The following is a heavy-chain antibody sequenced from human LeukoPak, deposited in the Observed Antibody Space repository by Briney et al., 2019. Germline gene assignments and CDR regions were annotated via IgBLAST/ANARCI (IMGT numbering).Heavy chain of an antibody. CDR3: ARNGNDFWSGYSHYYYYYGMDV. CDR1: GGSFSGYY. Sequence: SETLSLTCAVYGGSFSGYYWSWIRQPPGKGLEWIGEINHSGSTNYNPSLKSRVTISVDTSKNQFSLKLSSVTAADTAVYYCARNGNDFWSGYSHYYYYYGMDVWGQGTTVTVS. D-gene: IGHD3-3*01. V-gene: IGHV4-34*01. J-gene: IGHJ6*02. CDR2: INHSGST.